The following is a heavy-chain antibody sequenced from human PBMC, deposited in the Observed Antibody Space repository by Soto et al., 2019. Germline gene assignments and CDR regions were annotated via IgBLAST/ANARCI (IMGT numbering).Heavy chain of an antibody. CDR1: GFTFSNAW. Sequence: EVQLVESGGGLVKPGGSLRLSCAASGFTFSNAWMNWVRQAPGKGLEWVGRIKSKTDGGTTDYAAPVKGRFTISRDDSKNTLYLQMNSLKTEDTAVYFCTTMGGDNYYYYGMDVWGQGTTVTVSS. CDR2: IKSKTDGGTT. V-gene: IGHV3-15*07. J-gene: IGHJ6*02. CDR3: TTMGGDNYYYYGMDV. D-gene: IGHD3-16*01.